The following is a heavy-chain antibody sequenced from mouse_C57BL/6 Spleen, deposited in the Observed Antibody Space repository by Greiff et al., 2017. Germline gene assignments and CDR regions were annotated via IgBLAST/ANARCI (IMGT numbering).Heavy chain of an antibody. CDR1: GFTFTDYY. V-gene: IGHV7-3*01. D-gene: IGHD3-3*01. J-gene: IGHJ1*03. Sequence: EVKLVESGGGLVQPGGSLSLSCAASGFTFTDYYMSWVRQPPGKALEWLGFIRNKANGYTTEYSASVKGRFTISRDNSQSILYLQMNALRAEDSATYYCARGADWYFYVWGTGTTVTVSS. CDR3: ARGADWYFYV. CDR2: IRNKANGYTT.